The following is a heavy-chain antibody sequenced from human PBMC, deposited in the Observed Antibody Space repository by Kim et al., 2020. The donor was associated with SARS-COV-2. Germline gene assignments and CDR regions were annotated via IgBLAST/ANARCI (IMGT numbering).Heavy chain of an antibody. Sequence: SPSFQGQVTISADKSISTAYLQWSSLKASDTAMYYCARSAGYSSGWDFDYWGQGTLVTVSS. J-gene: IGHJ4*02. V-gene: IGHV5-51*01. D-gene: IGHD6-19*01. CDR3: ARSAGYSSGWDFDY.